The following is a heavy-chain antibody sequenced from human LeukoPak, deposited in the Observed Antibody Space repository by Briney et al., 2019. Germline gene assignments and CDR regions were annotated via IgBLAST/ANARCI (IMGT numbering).Heavy chain of an antibody. J-gene: IGHJ4*02. Sequence: GGSLRLSCAASGFTFSSYWMSWVRQAPGKRLEWVANIKQDGSEKYYVDSVKGRFTISRDNAKNSLYLQMNSLRAEDTAVYYCAREEVGNDYGGNFAFDYWGQGTLVTVSS. V-gene: IGHV3-7*01. CDR2: IKQDGSEK. D-gene: IGHD4-23*01. CDR3: AREEVGNDYGGNFAFDY. CDR1: GFTFSSYW.